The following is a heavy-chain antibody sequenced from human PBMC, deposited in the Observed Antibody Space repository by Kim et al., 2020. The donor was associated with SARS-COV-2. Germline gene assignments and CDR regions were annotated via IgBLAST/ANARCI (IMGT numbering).Heavy chain of an antibody. Sequence: GGSLRLSCAASGFTFSSYWMHWVRQAPGKGLVWVSRINSDGSSTSYADSVKGRFTISRDNAKNTLYLQMNSLRAEDTAVYYCASPNEGSGYSSGGGFHWGQGTLVTVSS. J-gene: IGHJ4*02. CDR1: GFTFSSYW. D-gene: IGHD6-19*01. CDR2: INSDGSST. V-gene: IGHV3-74*01. CDR3: ASPNEGSGYSSGGGFH.